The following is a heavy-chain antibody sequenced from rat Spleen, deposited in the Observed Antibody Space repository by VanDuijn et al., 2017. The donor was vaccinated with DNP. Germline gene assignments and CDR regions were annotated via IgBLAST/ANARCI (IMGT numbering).Heavy chain of an antibody. J-gene: IGHJ1*01. Sequence: EVQLVESGGGLVQPGRSLQLSCTASGFTFSDYYMAWVRQAPTKGLEWVAYSNYDGGSTYNGDSVKGRFTISRDNAKSTLYLQMNSLRSEDTATYYCARASGGARWYFDFWGPGSMVTVSS. CDR3: ARASGGARWYFDF. CDR1: GFTFSDYY. V-gene: IGHV5-22*01. D-gene: IGHD1-4*01. CDR2: SNYDGGST.